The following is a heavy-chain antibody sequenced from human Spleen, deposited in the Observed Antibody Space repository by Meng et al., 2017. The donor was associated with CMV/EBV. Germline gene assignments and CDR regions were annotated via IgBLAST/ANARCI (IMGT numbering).Heavy chain of an antibody. CDR1: GYTFTSYY. CDR3: ARGNWGSRYFDL. V-gene: IGHV1-2*06. Sequence: QVQLVQSGAEVKKPGASVKVSCKASGYTFTSYYIHWVRQAPGQGLEWVGRIDPHSGDTKKFQDRVTMTTDTSISTAYMELSSLRSDDTAVYYCARGNWGSRYFDLWGRGTLVTVSS. CDR2: IDPHSGDT. D-gene: IGHD7-27*01. J-gene: IGHJ2*01.